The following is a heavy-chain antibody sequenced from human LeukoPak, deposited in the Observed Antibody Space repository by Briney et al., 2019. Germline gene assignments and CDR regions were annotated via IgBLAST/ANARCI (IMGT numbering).Heavy chain of an antibody. CDR1: GFTFDDYA. J-gene: IGHJ4*02. Sequence: GRSLRLSCAASGFTFDDYAMHWVRQAPGKGLEWVSGISWNSGSIGYADSVKGRFTISRDNAKNSLYLQMNSLRAEDTALYYCAKVHRPSKIAAAGTRVRTSYYFDYWGQGTLVTVSS. CDR2: ISWNSGSI. D-gene: IGHD6-13*01. V-gene: IGHV3-9*01. CDR3: AKVHRPSKIAAAGTRVRTSYYFDY.